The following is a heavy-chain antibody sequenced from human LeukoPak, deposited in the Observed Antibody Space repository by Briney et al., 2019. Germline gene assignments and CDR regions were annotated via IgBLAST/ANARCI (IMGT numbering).Heavy chain of an antibody. Sequence: AGGSLRLSCAASGFTFSNAWMSWVRQAPGKGLEWVGRIKSKTDGGTTDYAAPVKGRFTISRDDSKNTLYLQMNSLKTEDTAVYYCTTDPRNIAARPVYWGQGTLVTVSS. J-gene: IGHJ4*02. D-gene: IGHD6-6*01. V-gene: IGHV3-15*01. CDR3: TTDPRNIAARPVY. CDR2: IKSKTDGGTT. CDR1: GFTFSNAW.